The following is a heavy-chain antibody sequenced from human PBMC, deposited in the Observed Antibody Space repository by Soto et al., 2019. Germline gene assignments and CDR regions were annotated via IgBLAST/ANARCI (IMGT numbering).Heavy chain of an antibody. Sequence: QVQLVQSGAEVKKPGASVKVSCKASGYTFTSYGISWVRQAPGQGLEWMGWISAYNGNTNYAQKLQGRVTMTTDTSTSTAYMELRSLRSDDTAVHYCARDGAYQLLLSELYFDYWGQGTLVTVSS. CDR2: ISAYNGNT. V-gene: IGHV1-18*04. D-gene: IGHD2-2*01. CDR3: ARDGAYQLLLSELYFDY. CDR1: GYTFTSYG. J-gene: IGHJ4*02.